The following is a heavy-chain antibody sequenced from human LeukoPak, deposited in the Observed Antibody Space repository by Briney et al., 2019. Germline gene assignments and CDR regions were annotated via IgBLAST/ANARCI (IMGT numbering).Heavy chain of an antibody. CDR3: ARAPRAYCGGDCYSEYFQH. CDR2: ISAYNGNT. J-gene: IGHJ1*01. CDR1: GYTFTSYG. Sequence: ASVKVSCKASGYTFTSYGISWVRQAPGQGLEWMGWISAYNGNTNYAQKLQGRVTMTTDTSTSTAYMELRSLRSDDTAVYYCARAPRAYCGGDCYSEYFQHWGQGTLVTVSS. D-gene: IGHD2-21*01. V-gene: IGHV1-18*01.